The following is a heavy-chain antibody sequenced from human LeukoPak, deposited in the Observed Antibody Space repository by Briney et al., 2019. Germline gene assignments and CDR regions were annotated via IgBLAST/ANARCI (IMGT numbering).Heavy chain of an antibody. V-gene: IGHV1-8*03. CDR3: ARPTSMTASGYDY. J-gene: IGHJ4*02. CDR2: INPDTGDK. D-gene: IGHD2-21*02. Sequence: GASVKVSCKASGYTFTNYHINWVRQASGQGLEWMTWINPDTGDKGYARKFQDRVTITTDPSISTAYMELSSLSSEDTAVYFCARPTSMTASGYDYWGQGTLVSVSS. CDR1: GYTFTNYH.